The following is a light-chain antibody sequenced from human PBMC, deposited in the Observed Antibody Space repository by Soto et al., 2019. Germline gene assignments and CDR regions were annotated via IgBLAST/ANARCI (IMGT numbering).Light chain of an antibody. V-gene: IGKV1-39*01. CDR2: RAS. CDR1: QTIRVS. J-gene: IGKJ5*01. CDR3: QQSYSHLIP. Sequence: DIQMTQSPSSLSASVGDSVNITCRASQTIRVSLNWYQKKPGKAPKLMIFRASTLENGVPPRFSGGGSGTDFTLTIIGLQPEDFASYYCQQSYSHLIPFGQGTRLDIE.